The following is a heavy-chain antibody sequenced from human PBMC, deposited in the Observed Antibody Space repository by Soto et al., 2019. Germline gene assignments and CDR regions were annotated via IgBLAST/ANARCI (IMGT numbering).Heavy chain of an antibody. D-gene: IGHD5-18*01. Sequence: QITLKESGPTLVKPTQTLTLTCTFSGFSLSTSGVGVGWIRQPPGKALEWLALTYWDDDKRYSPSLKSRLTITKDTSKNQVVLTMTNMDPVDTAPYYCAHRPQLWSTYNWFDPWGQGTLVTVSS. J-gene: IGHJ5*02. CDR3: AHRPQLWSTYNWFDP. V-gene: IGHV2-5*02. CDR2: TYWDDDK. CDR1: GFSLSTSGVG.